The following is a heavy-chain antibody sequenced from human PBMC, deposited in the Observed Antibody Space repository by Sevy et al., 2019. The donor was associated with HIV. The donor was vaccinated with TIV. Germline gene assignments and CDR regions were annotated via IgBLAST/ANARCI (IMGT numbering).Heavy chain of an antibody. J-gene: IGHJ6*02. CDR3: ARHVGRGYDFWSGYPYYYYYGMDV. CDR2: IKQDGSEK. D-gene: IGHD3-3*01. V-gene: IGHV3-7*01. Sequence: GGSLRLSCAASEFTFSSYWRSWVRQAPGKGLEWVANIKQDGSEKYYVDSVKGRFTISRDNAKNSLYLQMNSLRAEDTAVYYCARHVGRGYDFWSGYPYYYYYGMDVWGQGTTVTVSS. CDR1: EFTFSSYW.